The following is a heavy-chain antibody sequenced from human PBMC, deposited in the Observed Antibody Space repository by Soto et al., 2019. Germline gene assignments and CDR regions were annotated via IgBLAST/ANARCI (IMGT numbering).Heavy chain of an antibody. CDR3: ARIYYDSVFDY. CDR2: IYYSGST. D-gene: IGHD3-22*01. CDR1: GGSITSSSHY. V-gene: IGHV4-39*01. J-gene: IGHJ4*02. Sequence: SETLSLTCTVSGGSITSSSHYWGWIRQPPGKGLESIANIYYSGSTYYNPSLKSRVTISVDTSKNQFSLKLSSVTAADTAVYYCARIYYDSVFDYWGQGTLVTVSS.